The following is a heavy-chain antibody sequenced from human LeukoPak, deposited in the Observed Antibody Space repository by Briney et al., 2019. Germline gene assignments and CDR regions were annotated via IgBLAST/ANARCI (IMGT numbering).Heavy chain of an antibody. Sequence: ASVKVSCKASGYTFTSYGISWVRQAPGQGLEWMGWISAYNGNTNYAQKLQGRVTMTTDTSTSTAYMELRSLRSDDTAVYYCAGDPGSGWYYHIWFDPWGQGTLVTVSS. CDR1: GYTFTSYG. D-gene: IGHD6-19*01. V-gene: IGHV1-18*04. CDR3: AGDPGSGWYYHIWFDP. CDR2: ISAYNGNT. J-gene: IGHJ5*02.